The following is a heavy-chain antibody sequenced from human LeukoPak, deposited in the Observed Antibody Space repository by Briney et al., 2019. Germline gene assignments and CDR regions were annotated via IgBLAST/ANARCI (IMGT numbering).Heavy chain of an antibody. J-gene: IGHJ4*02. CDR2: IIPIFGTA. Sequence: SVRVSCKASGGTFSSYAISWVRQAPGQGLEWRGGIIPIFGTANYAQKFQGRVTITTDESTSTAYMELSSLRSEDTAVYYCASSKTGSMVRGARPFDYWGQGTLVTVSA. D-gene: IGHD3-10*01. V-gene: IGHV1-69*05. CDR3: ASSKTGSMVRGARPFDY. CDR1: GGTFSSYA.